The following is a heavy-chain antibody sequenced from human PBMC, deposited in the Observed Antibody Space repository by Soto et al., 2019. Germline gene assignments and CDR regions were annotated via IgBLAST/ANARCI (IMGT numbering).Heavy chain of an antibody. Sequence: QVQVVQSGVEVRRPGSSVKVSCKASGDTFKNCVISWVRQAPGQGLEWMGGIIPLFGTTDFAQRFQGRLTITTDESTTTAYQELRRLRSEDTATYYCAAELGFGKLSVVWGQGTTVIVSS. CDR3: AAELGFGKLSVV. V-gene: IGHV1-69*01. J-gene: IGHJ6*02. CDR1: GDTFKNCV. D-gene: IGHD3-10*01. CDR2: IIPLFGTT.